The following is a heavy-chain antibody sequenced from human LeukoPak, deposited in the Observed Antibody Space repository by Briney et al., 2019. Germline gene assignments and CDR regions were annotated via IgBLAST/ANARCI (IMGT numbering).Heavy chain of an antibody. Sequence: ASVKVSRKASGYTFTGYYMHWVRQAPGQGHEWMGWINPNSGGTNYAQKFQGWVTMTRDTSISTAYMELSRLRSDDTAVYYCARPYNYDYVWGSYAYWGQGTLVTVSS. CDR2: INPNSGGT. J-gene: IGHJ4*02. D-gene: IGHD3-16*01. CDR1: GYTFTGYY. V-gene: IGHV1-2*04. CDR3: ARPYNYDYVWGSYAY.